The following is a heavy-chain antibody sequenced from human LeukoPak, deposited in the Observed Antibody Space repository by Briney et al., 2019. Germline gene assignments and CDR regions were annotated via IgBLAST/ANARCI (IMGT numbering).Heavy chain of an antibody. V-gene: IGHV4-38-2*02. CDR1: GYSISSGYY. Sequence: SETLSLTCTVSGYSISSGYYWGWIRQPPGKGLEWIGSIYYSGSTYSNPSLKSRVSISVDTSKNQFSLKVTSVTAADTAVYYCARHDILTGYYRRHFDYWGPGTLVTVSS. D-gene: IGHD3-9*01. J-gene: IGHJ4*01. CDR3: ARHDILTGYYRRHFDY. CDR2: IYYSGST.